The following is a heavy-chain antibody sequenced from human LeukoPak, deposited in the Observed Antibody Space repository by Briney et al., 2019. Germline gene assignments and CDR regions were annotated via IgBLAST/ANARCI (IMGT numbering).Heavy chain of an antibody. CDR3: VREGYYESGSSPTFYFDF. J-gene: IGHJ4*02. CDR1: GFDFQNHV. CDR2: MSHHVNVK. V-gene: IGHV3-30-3*01. Sequence: GGSLRLSCAASGFDFQNHVIHWVRQVPGKGLEWVAVMSHHVNVKFYADSVKARLTISRDNSAKTVYLQMNSLRPDDAAVYYCVREGYYESGSSPTFYFDFWGQGTVVTVSS. D-gene: IGHD3-10*01.